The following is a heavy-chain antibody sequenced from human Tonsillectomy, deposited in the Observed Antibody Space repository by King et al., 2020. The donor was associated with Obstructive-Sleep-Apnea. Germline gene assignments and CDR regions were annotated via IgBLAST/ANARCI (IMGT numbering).Heavy chain of an antibody. V-gene: IGHV3-53*04. CDR1: EFTVSSNY. CDR3: ARARCSGGSCYSYYFDY. Sequence: VQLVESGGGLVQPGGSLRLSFASPEFTVSSNYMSWVRQAPGKGLGWVSVIYSGGSTYYADSVKGRFTISRNNSKNTLYLQMNSLRAEDTAVYYFARARCSGGSCYSYYFDYWGQGTLVTVSS. J-gene: IGHJ4*02. D-gene: IGHD2-15*01. CDR2: IYSGGST.